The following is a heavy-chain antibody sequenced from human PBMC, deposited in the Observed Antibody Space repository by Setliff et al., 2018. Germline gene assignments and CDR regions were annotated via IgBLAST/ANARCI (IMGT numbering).Heavy chain of an antibody. V-gene: IGHV1-18*01. J-gene: IGHJ4*02. CDR1: GYTFTDYG. Sequence: ASVKVSCKTSGYTFTDYGIAWVRQAPGQGLEWMGWISAHSGNAYYTPKLHGRVTLTTDTSTSTAYMELRSLGSDDTAVYYCARGGMAAANRKGVFEYWGQGTLVTVSS. CDR3: ARGGMAAANRKGVFEY. D-gene: IGHD6-13*01. CDR2: ISAHSGNA.